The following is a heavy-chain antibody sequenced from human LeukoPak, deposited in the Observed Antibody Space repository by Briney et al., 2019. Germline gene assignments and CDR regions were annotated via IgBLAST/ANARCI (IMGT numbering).Heavy chain of an antibody. Sequence: SQTLSLTCTVSGGSISSGSYYWSWIRQPAGKGLEWIGRIYTSGSTNYNPSLKSRVTISVDTSKNQFSLKLTSVTAADTAVYYCARGPYKYDGSGAFDIWGQGTKVTVSS. CDR2: IYTSGST. J-gene: IGHJ3*02. CDR3: ARGPYKYDGSGAFDI. D-gene: IGHD3-22*01. CDR1: GGSISSGSYY. V-gene: IGHV4-61*02.